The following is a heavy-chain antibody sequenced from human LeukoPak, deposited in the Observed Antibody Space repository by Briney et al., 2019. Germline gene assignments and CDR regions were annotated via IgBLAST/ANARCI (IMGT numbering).Heavy chain of an antibody. J-gene: IGHJ4*02. CDR1: GFSFSSYR. Sequence: GGSLRLSCAASGFSFSSYRMNWVRQAPGKGLEWVSSVSNSGDYIHYADSVKGRFSISRDNSKNTLDLQMNSLRAEDTAVYYCAHGYSSTSLFNWGQGTLVTVSS. D-gene: IGHD6-19*01. CDR2: VSNSGDYI. V-gene: IGHV3-21*01. CDR3: AHGYSSTSLFN.